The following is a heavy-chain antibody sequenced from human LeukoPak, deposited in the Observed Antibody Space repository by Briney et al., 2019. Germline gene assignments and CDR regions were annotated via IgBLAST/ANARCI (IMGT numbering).Heavy chain of an antibody. Sequence: ASVTVSRTASGYTFTSYYMHWVRQAPGQGLEWMGLINPSGGSTSYAQKFQGSVTMTRDTSTSTVYMELSSLRSEDTAVYYCARDLPYSSSWYRDHWFDPWGQGTLVTVSS. D-gene: IGHD6-13*01. CDR3: ARDLPYSSSWYRDHWFDP. V-gene: IGHV1-46*01. CDR2: INPSGGST. J-gene: IGHJ5*02. CDR1: GYTFTSYY.